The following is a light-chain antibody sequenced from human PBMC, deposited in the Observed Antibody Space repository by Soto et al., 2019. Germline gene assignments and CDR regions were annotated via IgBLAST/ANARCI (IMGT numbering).Light chain of an antibody. CDR1: QSVTTY. J-gene: IGKJ5*01. V-gene: IGKV3-15*01. CDR3: QQYTNWPPNT. Sequence: EVVLTQSPASVSLSQGERATLSCRASQSVTTYLAWYQQRPGQAPRLLIYGASTRATGVPARFSGRGSGTEFTLTISSLQSEDFAVYYCQQYTNWPPNTFGQRTLLEI. CDR2: GAS.